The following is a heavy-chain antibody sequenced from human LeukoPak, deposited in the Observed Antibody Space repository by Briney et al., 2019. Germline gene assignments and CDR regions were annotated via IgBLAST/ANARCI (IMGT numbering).Heavy chain of an antibody. J-gene: IGHJ3*02. D-gene: IGHD3-10*01. V-gene: IGHV1-69*02. CDR2: INPILGIA. Sequence: SVKVSCKASGYTFTGYYMHWVRQAPGQGLEWMGRINPILGIANYVQKFQGRVTITADKSTSTVYMELNNLRSEDTAIYYCGRPANYYGSGTYYIDAFDIWGQGTMVTVSS. CDR3: GRPANYYGSGTYYIDAFDI. CDR1: GYTFTGYY.